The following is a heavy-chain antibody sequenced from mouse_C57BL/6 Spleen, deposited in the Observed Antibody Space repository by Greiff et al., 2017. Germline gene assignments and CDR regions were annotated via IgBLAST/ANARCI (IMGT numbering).Heavy chain of an antibody. CDR2: INPGSGGT. D-gene: IGHD1-2*01. V-gene: IGHV1-54*01. CDR3: ARRGGYGWDYYAMDY. J-gene: IGHJ4*01. CDR1: GYAFTNYL. Sequence: QVQLKESGAELVRPGTSVKVSCKASGYAFTNYLIEWVKQRPGQGLEWIGVINPGSGGTNYNEKFKGKATLTADKSSSTAYMQLSSLTSEDSAVYFCARRGGYGWDYYAMDYWGQGTSVTVSS.